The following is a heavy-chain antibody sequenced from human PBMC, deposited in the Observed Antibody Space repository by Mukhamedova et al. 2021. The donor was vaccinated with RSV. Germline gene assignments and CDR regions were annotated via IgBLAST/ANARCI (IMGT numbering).Heavy chain of an antibody. D-gene: IGHD3-3*01. Sequence: NHSGSTNYNPSLKSRVTISVDTSKNQFSLKLSSVTAADTAVYYCARAWPRYYDFWSGYYHFDYWVQGTLVTVPS. J-gene: IGHJ4*02. CDR3: ARAWPRYYDFWSGYYHFDY. CDR2: NHSGST. V-gene: IGHV4-34*01.